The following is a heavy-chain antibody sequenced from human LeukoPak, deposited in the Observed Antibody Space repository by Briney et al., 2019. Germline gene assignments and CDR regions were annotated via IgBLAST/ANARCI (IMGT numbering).Heavy chain of an antibody. Sequence: PGGSLRFSCAASGFTFSSYGMHWVRQAPGKGLEWVAFIRYDGSNKYYADSVKGRFTISRDNSKNTLYLQMNSLRAEDTAVYYCAKVRDTAMAMDYWGQGTLVTVSS. CDR2: IRYDGSNK. CDR3: AKVRDTAMAMDY. J-gene: IGHJ4*02. D-gene: IGHD5-18*01. CDR1: GFTFSSYG. V-gene: IGHV3-30*02.